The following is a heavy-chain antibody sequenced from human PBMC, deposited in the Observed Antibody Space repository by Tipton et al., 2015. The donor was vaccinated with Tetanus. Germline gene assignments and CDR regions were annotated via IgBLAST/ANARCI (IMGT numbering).Heavy chain of an antibody. V-gene: IGHV3-33*01. Sequence: SLRLSCAASGFSFASYGMHWVRQAPGKGLEWMATIFDDGSNTYYADSVKGRYTISRDNAKNSLYLQMNSLRAEDTAVYYCARENWKLDYWGQGTLVTVSS. D-gene: IGHD1-1*01. CDR1: GFSFASYG. CDR2: IFDDGSNT. CDR3: ARENWKLDY. J-gene: IGHJ4*02.